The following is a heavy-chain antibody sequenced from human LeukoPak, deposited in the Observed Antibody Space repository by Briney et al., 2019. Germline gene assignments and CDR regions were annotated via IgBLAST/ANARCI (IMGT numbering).Heavy chain of an antibody. CDR2: ISSSSSYI. CDR3: ARDKSSSWYGFFDY. CDR1: GFTFSSYS. J-gene: IGHJ4*02. D-gene: IGHD6-13*01. Sequence: GGSLRLSCAASGFTFSSYSMNWVRQAPGKGLEWVSSISSSSSYIYYADSVKGRFTISRDDAKNSLYLQMNSLRAEDTAVYYCARDKSSSWYGFFDYWGQGTLVTVSS. V-gene: IGHV3-21*01.